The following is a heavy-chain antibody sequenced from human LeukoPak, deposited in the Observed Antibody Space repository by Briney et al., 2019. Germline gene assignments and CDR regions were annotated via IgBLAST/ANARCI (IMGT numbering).Heavy chain of an antibody. V-gene: IGHV3-21*01. CDR1: GFTFSSYS. J-gene: IGHJ4*02. CDR3: ARRGYSSQTFDY. CDR2: ISSSSSYI. D-gene: IGHD5-18*01. Sequence: GGSLRLSCAASGFTFSSYSMNGVRQAPGKGLEWVSSISSSSSYIYYADSVKGRFTISRDNAKNSLYLQMNSLRAEDTAVYYCARRGYSSQTFDYWGQGTLVTVSS.